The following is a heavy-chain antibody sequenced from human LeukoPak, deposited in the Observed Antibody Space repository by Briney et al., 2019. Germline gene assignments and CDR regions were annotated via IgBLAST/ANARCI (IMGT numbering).Heavy chain of an antibody. J-gene: IGHJ4*02. CDR2: INPNSGGT. CDR3: ARDGGSFDCSSTSCLGY. V-gene: IGHV1-2*02. CDR1: GYTFTGYY. D-gene: IGHD2-2*01. Sequence: ASVKVSCKASGYTFTGYYMHWVRQAPGQGLEWMGWINPNSGGTNYAQKFQGRVTMTRDTSISTAYMELSRLRSDDTAVYYCARDGGSFDCSSTSCLGYWGQGTLVTVSS.